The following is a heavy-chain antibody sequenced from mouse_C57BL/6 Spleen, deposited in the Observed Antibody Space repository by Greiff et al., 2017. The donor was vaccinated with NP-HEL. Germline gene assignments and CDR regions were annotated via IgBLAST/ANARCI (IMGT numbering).Heavy chain of an antibody. Sequence: ESGAELVMPGASVKLSCKASGYTFTSYWMHWVKQRPGQGLEWIGEIDPSDSYPNYNQKFKGKSTLTVAKSSSTAYMQLSSLTSEDSAVYYCARGAQANFDYWGQGTTLTVSS. CDR2: IDPSDSYP. V-gene: IGHV1-69*01. J-gene: IGHJ2*01. CDR3: ARGAQANFDY. D-gene: IGHD3-2*02. CDR1: GYTFTSYW.